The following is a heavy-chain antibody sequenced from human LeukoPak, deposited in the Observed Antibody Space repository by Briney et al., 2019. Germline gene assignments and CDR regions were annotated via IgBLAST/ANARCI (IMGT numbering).Heavy chain of an antibody. CDR2: ISSSSSYI. CDR1: GFTFSSYE. CDR3: AREGESSGWYLDY. V-gene: IGHV3-21*01. D-gene: IGHD6-19*01. Sequence: AGGSLRLSCAASGFTFSSYEMNWVRQAPGKGLEWVSSISSSSSYIYYADSVKGRFTISRDNAKNSLYLQMNSLRAEDTAVYYCAREGESSGWYLDYWGQGTLVTVSS. J-gene: IGHJ4*02.